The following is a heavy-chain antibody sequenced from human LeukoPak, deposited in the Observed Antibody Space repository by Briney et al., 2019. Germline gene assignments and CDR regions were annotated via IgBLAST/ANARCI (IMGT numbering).Heavy chain of an antibody. J-gene: IGHJ4*02. CDR3: AKAAGRGYNYGDYFDY. CDR1: GFTFSSHA. CDR2: IIGSGGST. Sequence: GGSLRLSCAASGFTFSSHAMSWVRQAPGKGLGWVSAIIGSGGSTYYADSVKGRFTISRDNSKNTLYLQMNSLRAEDTAVYYCAKAAGRGYNYGDYFDYWGQGTLVTVSS. V-gene: IGHV3-23*01. D-gene: IGHD5-18*01.